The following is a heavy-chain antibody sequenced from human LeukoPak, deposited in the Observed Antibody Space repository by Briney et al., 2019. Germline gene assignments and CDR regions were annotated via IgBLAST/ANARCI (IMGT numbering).Heavy chain of an antibody. Sequence: GASVKVSCKASGYTFTSYGISWVRQAPGQGLEWMGGIIPIFGTADYAQKFQGRVTITADESTSTAYMELSSLRSEDTAVYYCARVGSGSYPTWGQGTLVTVSS. V-gene: IGHV1-69*13. CDR1: GYTFTSYG. D-gene: IGHD1-26*01. J-gene: IGHJ5*02. CDR2: IIPIFGTA. CDR3: ARVGSGSYPT.